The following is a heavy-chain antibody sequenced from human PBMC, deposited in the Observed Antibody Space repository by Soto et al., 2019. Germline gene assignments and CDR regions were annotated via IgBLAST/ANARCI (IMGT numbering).Heavy chain of an antibody. CDR2: IYYSGST. V-gene: IGHV4-39*01. CDR3: ASITMVRGVNELSGFDP. Sequence: PSETLSLTCTVSGGSISSSSYYWGWIRQPPGKGLEWIGSIYYSGSTYYNPSLKSRVTISVDTSKNQFSLKLSSVTAADTAVYYCASITMVRGVNELSGFDPWGQGTLVTVSS. CDR1: GGSISSSSYY. J-gene: IGHJ5*02. D-gene: IGHD3-10*01.